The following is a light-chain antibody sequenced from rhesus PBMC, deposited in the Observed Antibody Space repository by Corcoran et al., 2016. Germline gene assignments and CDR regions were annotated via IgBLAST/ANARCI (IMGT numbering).Light chain of an antibody. CDR1: QGISSY. Sequence: DIQMTQSPSSLSASVGDTVTITCRASQGISSYLNWFQQKPGKAPKLLIYDASSLESGVPSRFSGSGSGTDCTLPLSSLQPDDFAAYYCLQHNSYPLTFGGGTKVEIK. CDR2: DAS. V-gene: IGKV1-28*03. J-gene: IGKJ4*01. CDR3: LQHNSYPLT.